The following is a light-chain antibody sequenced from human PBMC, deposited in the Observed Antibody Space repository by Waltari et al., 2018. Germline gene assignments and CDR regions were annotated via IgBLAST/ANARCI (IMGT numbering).Light chain of an antibody. CDR2: AAS. J-gene: IGKJ2*01. Sequence: DIQMTQSPSSLSASVGDRVTITCRASQRISNFLNWYQQKPGKAPKLLIYAASSLQSGVPSRFSASGSGTDFTLTISSLQPEDFATYYCQQYDAYPYTFGQGAKLEIK. V-gene: IGKV1-39*01. CDR3: QQYDAYPYT. CDR1: QRISNF.